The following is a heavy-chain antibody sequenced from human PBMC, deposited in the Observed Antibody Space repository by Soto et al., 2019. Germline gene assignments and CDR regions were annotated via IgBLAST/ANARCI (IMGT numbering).Heavy chain of an antibody. Sequence: ASVKVSCKASGYTFTGYYMHWVRQAPGQGLEWMGWINPNSGGTNYAQKFQGWVTMTSDTSISTAYMELSRLRSDDTAVYYCARGSYYYYGMDVWGQGTTVTVSS. V-gene: IGHV1-2*04. J-gene: IGHJ6*02. CDR1: GYTFTGYY. CDR3: ARGSYYYYGMDV. CDR2: INPNSGGT.